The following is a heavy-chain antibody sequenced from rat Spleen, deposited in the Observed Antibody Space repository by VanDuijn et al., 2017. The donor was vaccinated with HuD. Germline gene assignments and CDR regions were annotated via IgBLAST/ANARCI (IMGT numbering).Heavy chain of an antibody. J-gene: IGHJ1*01. Sequence: EVQLQESGPGLVKPSQSLSLTCSVTGYSITSNYWGWIRKFPGNKMEWMGYIDYSGRTSYNPSLKSRISITRDTSKNQFFLQLNSVTTEDTATYYCARYLGLWVHWYFDFWGPGTMVTVSS. CDR3: ARYLGLWVHWYFDF. CDR1: GYSITSNY. D-gene: IGHD1-7*01. V-gene: IGHV3-1*01. CDR2: IDYSGRT.